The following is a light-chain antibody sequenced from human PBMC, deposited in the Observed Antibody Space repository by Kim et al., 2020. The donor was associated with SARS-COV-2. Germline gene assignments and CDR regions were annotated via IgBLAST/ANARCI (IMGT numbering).Light chain of an antibody. J-gene: IGKJ2*01. V-gene: IGKV3-20*01. CDR2: GAS. CDR1: QGVSSSY. Sequence: LSPGKRSTLSCRASQGVSSSYLAWYQQKPGQSPRLLIYGASTRATGIPDRFSGSGSGTDFTLTISRLEPEDFAVYYCQQYSSSPRTFGQGTKLEI. CDR3: QQYSSSPRT.